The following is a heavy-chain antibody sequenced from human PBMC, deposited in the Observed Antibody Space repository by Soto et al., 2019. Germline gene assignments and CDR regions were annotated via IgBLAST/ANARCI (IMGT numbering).Heavy chain of an antibody. V-gene: IGHV4-31*03. CDR1: GGSISSGGYY. J-gene: IGHJ5*02. D-gene: IGHD3-10*01. Sequence: SETLSLTCTFSGGSISSGGYYLSWIRQHPGKGLEWIGYIYYSGSTYYNPSLKSRVTISVDTSKNQFSLKLSSVTAADTAVYYCARVFYGSGSGWFDPWGQGTLVTVSS. CDR3: ARVFYGSGSGWFDP. CDR2: IYYSGST.